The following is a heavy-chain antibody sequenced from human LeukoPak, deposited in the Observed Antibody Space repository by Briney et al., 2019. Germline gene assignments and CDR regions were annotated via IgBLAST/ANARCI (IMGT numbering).Heavy chain of an antibody. Sequence: ASVKVSCKTSGYTFTDYYIHWVRQAPGQGREWMGWINPNSGATYYTQNFQARVTMSRDTFISTAYMELSRLTSDDTAVYSCASAWGYSSSIDYWGQGTLVTVSS. V-gene: IGHV1-2*02. D-gene: IGHD6-6*01. CDR3: ASAWGYSSSIDY. CDR2: INPNSGAT. J-gene: IGHJ4*02. CDR1: GYTFTDYY.